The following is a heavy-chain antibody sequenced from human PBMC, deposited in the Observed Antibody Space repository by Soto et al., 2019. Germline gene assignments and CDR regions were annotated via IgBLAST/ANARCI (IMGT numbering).Heavy chain of an antibody. V-gene: IGHV4-59*01. Sequence: SETLSLTCTVSSGFISTYYWSWIRQPPGERPEWIGYISYDGSTNYSPSLKSRVTISKDTSRNQFTLKLSSVTAADTAVYYCARGTVGATDPYYYGLDVWGQGTTVT. CDR3: ARGTVGATDPYYYGLDV. CDR1: SGFISTYY. J-gene: IGHJ6*02. CDR2: ISYDGST. D-gene: IGHD1-26*01.